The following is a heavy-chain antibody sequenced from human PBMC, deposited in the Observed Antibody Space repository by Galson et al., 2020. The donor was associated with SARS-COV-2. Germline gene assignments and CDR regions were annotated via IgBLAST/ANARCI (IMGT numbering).Heavy chain of an antibody. CDR3: ARDPTRGITIFGVVSYYGMDV. D-gene: IGHD3-3*01. J-gene: IGHJ6*02. CDR1: GGSISSGDYY. V-gene: IGHV4-30-4*01. Sequence: PSETLSLTCTVSGGSISSGDYYWSWIRQPPGKGLEWIGYIYYSGSTYYNPSLKSRVTISVDTSKNQFSLKLSSVTAADTAVYYCARDPTRGITIFGVVSYYGMDVWGQGTTVTVSS. CDR2: IYYSGST.